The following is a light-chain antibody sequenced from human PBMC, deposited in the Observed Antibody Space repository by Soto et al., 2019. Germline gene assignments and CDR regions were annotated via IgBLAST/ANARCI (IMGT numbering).Light chain of an antibody. CDR3: QQYNNWPPMYT. J-gene: IGKJ2*01. CDR1: QSVNNN. Sequence: EIVMTQSPATLSVSPGERATLSCRASQSVNNNLAWYQQKPGQAPRLLIYGASTRATGIPARFSGSGSGTEFTLTISSLQAEDFGVYYCQQYNNWPPMYTFGQGTKVEIK. V-gene: IGKV3-15*01. CDR2: GAS.